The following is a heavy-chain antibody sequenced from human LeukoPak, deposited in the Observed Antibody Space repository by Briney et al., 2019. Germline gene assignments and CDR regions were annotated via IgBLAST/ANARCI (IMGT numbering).Heavy chain of an antibody. CDR1: SGSISTSNYY. V-gene: IGHV4-39*07. J-gene: IGHJ4*02. CDR2: INHSGST. D-gene: IGHD3-10*01. CDR3: ARNRQTYYYGSGSYSGFDY. Sequence: SETLSLTCTVSSGSISTSNYYWSWIRQPPGKGLEWIGEINHSGSTNYNPSLKSRVTISVDTSKNQFSLKLSSVTAADTAVYYCARNRQTYYYGSGSYSGFDYWGQGTLVTVSS.